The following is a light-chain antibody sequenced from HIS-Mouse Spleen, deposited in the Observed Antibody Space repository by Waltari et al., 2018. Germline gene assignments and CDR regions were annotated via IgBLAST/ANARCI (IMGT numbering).Light chain of an antibody. Sequence: SYELTQPPSVSVSPGQTARNTCPGQACQKKYAYRYQQKPGQAPVLVIYKDSERPSGIPERFSGSSSGTTVTLTISGVQAEDEADYYCQSADSSGTYPVFGGGTKLTVL. CDR1: ACQKKY. V-gene: IGLV3-25*03. CDR3: QSADSSGTYPV. CDR2: KDS. J-gene: IGLJ3*02.